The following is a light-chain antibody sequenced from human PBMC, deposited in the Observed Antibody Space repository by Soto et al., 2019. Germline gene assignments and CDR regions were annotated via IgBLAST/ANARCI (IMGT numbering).Light chain of an antibody. CDR2: WAS. Sequence: IVMTQSPDSLAVSLGERATINCKSSQSVLYSSNNKNYLAWYQQKPGQPPKLLIYWASTRESGVPDRFSGSGSGTDFTLTISSLQAEDGAVYYCQQYYSSWTFGQGTKVEIK. CDR1: QSVLYSSNNKNY. J-gene: IGKJ1*01. V-gene: IGKV4-1*01. CDR3: QQYYSSWT.